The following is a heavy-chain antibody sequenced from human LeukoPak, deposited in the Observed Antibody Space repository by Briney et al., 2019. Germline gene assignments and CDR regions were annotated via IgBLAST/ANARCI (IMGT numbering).Heavy chain of an antibody. CDR2: ISNSGSTI. CDR3: AGSGGVTFDY. CDR1: GFTFSNYN. V-gene: IGHV3-48*01. J-gene: IGHJ4*02. D-gene: IGHD2-15*01. Sequence: RTGGSLRLSCVASGFTFSNYNMNWVRQAPGKGLEWVSHISNSGSTIYYTDSVKGRFTISRDNAKNSLYLQMNSLRAEDTAVYYCAGSGGVTFDYWGQGTLVAVSS.